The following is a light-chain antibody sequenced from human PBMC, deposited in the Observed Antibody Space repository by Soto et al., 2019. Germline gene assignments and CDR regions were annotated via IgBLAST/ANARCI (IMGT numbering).Light chain of an antibody. Sequence: QPALTQPRSVSGSPGQSVTISCTGTSGDIGSYNRVSWYQQHPGKAPKLIIYEVTDRPSGVSNRFSGSKSGNTASLTISGLQAEDEAEYYCCSYTNINTRACVFGTGTKLTVL. CDR1: SGDIGSYNR. CDR2: EVT. CDR3: CSYTNINTRACV. V-gene: IGLV2-14*01. J-gene: IGLJ1*01.